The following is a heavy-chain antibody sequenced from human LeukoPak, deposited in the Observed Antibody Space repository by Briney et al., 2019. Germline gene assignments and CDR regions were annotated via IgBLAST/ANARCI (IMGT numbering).Heavy chain of an antibody. D-gene: IGHD4-11*01. CDR1: GGSISSGSYY. Sequence: PSQTLSLTCTVSGGSISSGSYYWSWIRQPAGKGLEWIGRIYTSGSTNYNPSLKSRVTMSVDTSKNQFSLKLSSVTAADTAVYYCARVPQSSGAFDIWGQGTMVTVSS. V-gene: IGHV4-61*02. CDR2: IYTSGST. CDR3: ARVPQSSGAFDI. J-gene: IGHJ3*02.